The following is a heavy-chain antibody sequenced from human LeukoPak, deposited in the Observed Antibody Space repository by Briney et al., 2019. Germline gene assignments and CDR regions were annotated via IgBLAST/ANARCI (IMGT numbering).Heavy chain of an antibody. D-gene: IGHD2-2*01. CDR2: ISYDGSNK. Sequence: GRSLRLSCAASGFTFSSHGMHWVRQAPGKGLEWVAVISYDGSNKYYADSVKGRFTISRDNSKNTLYPQMNSLRVEDTAVYYCARDGRAGSIVVVPAAFFFDYWGQGTLVTVSS. CDR3: ARDGRAGSIVVVPAAFFFDY. V-gene: IGHV3-30*03. J-gene: IGHJ4*02. CDR1: GFTFSSHG.